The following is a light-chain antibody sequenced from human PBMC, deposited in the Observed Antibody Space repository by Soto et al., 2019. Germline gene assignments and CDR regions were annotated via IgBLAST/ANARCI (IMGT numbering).Light chain of an antibody. CDR1: QSISTW. CDR3: QQYSRLWS. V-gene: IGKV1-5*03. Sequence: DIQMTQSPSSLSASVGDRVTITCRASQSISTWLAWYQQKPGTAPKLLIYKASTLESGVPPRFSGDGSETDFTLTISSLQRDDFGTYYCQQYSRLWSFGQGTKVDIK. J-gene: IGKJ1*01. CDR2: KAS.